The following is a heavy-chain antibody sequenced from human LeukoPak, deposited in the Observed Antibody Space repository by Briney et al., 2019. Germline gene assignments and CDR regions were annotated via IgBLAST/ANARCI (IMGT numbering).Heavy chain of an antibody. CDR3: ARNPSLHIVVVTAIDY. V-gene: IGHV4-39*01. J-gene: IGHJ4*02. Sequence: PSETLSLTCTVSGDSISSSSDYWGWIRQPPGKGLEWIGNINYSGRTYYNPSLKSRVTISVDTSKNQFSLKLSSVTAADTAVYDRARNPSLHIVVVTAIDYWGLGTLVTVSS. D-gene: IGHD2-21*02. CDR1: GDSISSSSDY. CDR2: INYSGRT.